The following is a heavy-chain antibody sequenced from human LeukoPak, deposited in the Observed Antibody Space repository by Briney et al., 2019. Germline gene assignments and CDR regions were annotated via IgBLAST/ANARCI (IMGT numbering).Heavy chain of an antibody. CDR1: GGSFSGYY. V-gene: IGHV4-34*01. J-gene: IGHJ4*02. CDR3: AREEALGSGSFDY. D-gene: IGHD1-26*01. CDR2: INHSGST. Sequence: SETLSLTCAVYGGSFSGYYWSWIRQPPGKGLEWIGEINHSGSTNYNPSLKSRVTISVDTSKNQFSLKLNSVTAADTAVYYCAREEALGSGSFDYWGQGTLVTVSS.